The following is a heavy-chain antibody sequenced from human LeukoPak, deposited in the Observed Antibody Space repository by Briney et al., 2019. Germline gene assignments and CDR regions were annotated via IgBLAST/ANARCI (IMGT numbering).Heavy chain of an antibody. Sequence: GGSLRLSCTASGFTFSSYAMSWVRQAPGKGLEWVAHINPDGRDTYYVDSVKGRFTISRDNAQNSMYLQMNSLRVEDTAVYYCTSWGDTTAEYFQRWGQGTLVTVSS. D-gene: IGHD2-21*02. CDR1: GFTFSSYA. CDR3: TSWGDTTAEYFQR. V-gene: IGHV3-7*01. CDR2: INPDGRDT. J-gene: IGHJ1*01.